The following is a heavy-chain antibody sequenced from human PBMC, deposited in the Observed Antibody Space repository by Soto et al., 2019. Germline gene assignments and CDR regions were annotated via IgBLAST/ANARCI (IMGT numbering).Heavy chain of an antibody. J-gene: IGHJ4*02. CDR2: INQHGTEK. CDR3: ATDILDY. V-gene: IGHV3-7*05. CDR1: GFNFSNYW. Sequence: QAGGSLRLSCVASGFNFSNYWMTWARQAPGKGLEWVANINQHGTEKFYVDSVEGRFSISRDNAYHSVYLQMNSLRAEDTAIYYCATDILDYWGQGTSVTVSS.